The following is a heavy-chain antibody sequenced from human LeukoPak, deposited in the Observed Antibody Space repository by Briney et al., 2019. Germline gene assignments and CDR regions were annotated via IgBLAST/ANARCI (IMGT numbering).Heavy chain of an antibody. CDR3: AKDLGLDGDYVDGMDV. J-gene: IGHJ6*04. V-gene: IGHV3-30*18. CDR2: ISYDGSNK. Sequence: PGGSLRLYCAASGFTFSSYGMHWVRQATGKGLEWVAVISYDGSNKYYADSVKGRFTISRDNSKNTLYLQMNSLRAEDTAVYYCAKDLGLDGDYVDGMDVWGKGTTVTVSS. CDR1: GFTFSSYG. D-gene: IGHD4-17*01.